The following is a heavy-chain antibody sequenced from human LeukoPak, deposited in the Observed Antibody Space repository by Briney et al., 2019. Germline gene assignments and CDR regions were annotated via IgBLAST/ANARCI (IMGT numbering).Heavy chain of an antibody. CDR1: GFTFSSYG. CDR2: ISYDGSNK. J-gene: IGHJ3*02. V-gene: IGHV3-30*18. D-gene: IGHD5-18*01. Sequence: PGGSLRLSCAASGFTFSSYGMHWVRQAPGKGLEWVAVISYDGSNKYYADSVKGRFTISRDNSKNTLYLQMNSLRAEDTAVYYCAKDRKFNEIYSYGSSVDAFDIWGQGTMVTVSS. CDR3: AKDRKFNEIYSYGSSVDAFDI.